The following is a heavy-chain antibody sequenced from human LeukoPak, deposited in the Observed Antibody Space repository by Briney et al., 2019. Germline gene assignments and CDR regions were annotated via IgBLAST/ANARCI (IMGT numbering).Heavy chain of an antibody. V-gene: IGHV4-59*01. CDR1: GGSISSYY. CDR3: ARMYGDYVSY. Sequence: KSSETLSLTCTVSGGSISSYYWSWIRQPPGKGLEWIGYIYYSGSTNYNPSLKSRVTISVDTSKNQFSLKLSSVTAADTAVYYCARMYGDYVSYWGQGTLVTVSS. CDR2: IYYSGST. D-gene: IGHD4-17*01. J-gene: IGHJ4*02.